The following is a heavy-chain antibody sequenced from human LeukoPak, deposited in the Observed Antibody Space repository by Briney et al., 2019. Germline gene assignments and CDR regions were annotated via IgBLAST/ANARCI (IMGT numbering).Heavy chain of an antibody. CDR3: ARDRIQLSGFPLMDY. CDR2: IIPISGTA. Sequence: ASVKVSCKASGGTFSSYAISWVRQAPGQGLEWMGGIIPISGTANYAQKFQGRVTITADESTSTAYMELSSLRSEDTAVYYCARDRIQLSGFPLMDYWGQGTLVTVSS. D-gene: IGHD5-18*01. CDR1: GGTFSSYA. V-gene: IGHV1-69*13. J-gene: IGHJ4*02.